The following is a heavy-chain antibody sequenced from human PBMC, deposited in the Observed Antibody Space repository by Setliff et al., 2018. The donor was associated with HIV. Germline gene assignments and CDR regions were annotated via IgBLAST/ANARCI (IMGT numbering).Heavy chain of an antibody. CDR2: INPKSGAT. CDR1: GYRFTDFY. D-gene: IGHD2-15*01. J-gene: IGHJ3*01. V-gene: IGHV1-2*02. CDR3: ARDLIRITPHGDLPF. Sequence: GASVKVSCKTFGYRFTDFYVNWVRQAPGQGLEWMGWINPKSGATKNAQKFQGRVTMTRDTSISTVYMELSSLRSDDTALYFCARDLIRITPHGDLPFWGQGTMVTVSS.